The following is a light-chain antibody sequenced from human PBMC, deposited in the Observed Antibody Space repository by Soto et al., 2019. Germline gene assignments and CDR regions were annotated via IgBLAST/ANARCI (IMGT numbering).Light chain of an antibody. CDR1: QNVSSNY. Sequence: ETVLTQSPGTVSLSPGERATLSCTTSQNVSSNYLAWYQQKPGQAPRLLIYGVFNRATGIPDRFSGSGSGTDFTRTISGLEPEDSAVSYCQHYDGSPRTFGQGTKLEI. CDR3: QHYDGSPRT. CDR2: GVF. V-gene: IGKV3-20*01. J-gene: IGKJ2*01.